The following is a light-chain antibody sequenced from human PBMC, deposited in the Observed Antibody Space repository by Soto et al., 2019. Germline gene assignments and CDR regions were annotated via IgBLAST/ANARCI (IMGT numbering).Light chain of an antibody. CDR1: QTVSSNY. Sequence: EIVLTHSPGTLSLSPGERATLSCRASQTVSSNYLAWYKQKPGQAPRLLIYDASSRATGIPDRFSGSGSGTDFTLTISRLEPEDFAVYYCQRYGSSPLTFGGGTKVDI. CDR2: DAS. J-gene: IGKJ4*01. CDR3: QRYGSSPLT. V-gene: IGKV3-20*01.